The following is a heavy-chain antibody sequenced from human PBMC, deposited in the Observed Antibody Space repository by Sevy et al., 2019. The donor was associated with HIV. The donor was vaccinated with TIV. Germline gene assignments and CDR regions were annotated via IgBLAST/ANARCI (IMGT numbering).Heavy chain of an antibody. V-gene: IGHV3-15*01. CDR2: IKSKTDGGTT. D-gene: IGHD3-10*01. CDR3: TTGPADNPMVRGMSVGGYFDY. CDR1: GFTFSNAW. Sequence: VGSLRLSCAASGFTFSNAWMSWVRQAPGKGLEWVGRIKSKTDGGTTDYAAPVKGRFTISRDDSKNTLYLQMNSLKTXXXXVYYCTTGPADNPMVRGMSVGGYFDYWGQGTLVTVSS. J-gene: IGHJ4*02.